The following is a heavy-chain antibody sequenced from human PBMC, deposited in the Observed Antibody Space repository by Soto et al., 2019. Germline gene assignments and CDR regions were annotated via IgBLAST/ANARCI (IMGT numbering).Heavy chain of an antibody. CDR2: ISDSGGDT. CDR1: GITFGSGA. D-gene: IGHD3-10*01. Sequence: LNLCCVASGITFGSGAMSWVRQAPAEGLEWVSIISDSGGDTKYADSVRGRFTISRDNSKNTLYLQMSSLRAEDSAVYYCARGSKESYPGSRKIYSLCRRTLVTVPS. V-gene: IGHV3-23*01. CDR3: ARGSKESYPGSRKIYS. J-gene: IGHJ5*01.